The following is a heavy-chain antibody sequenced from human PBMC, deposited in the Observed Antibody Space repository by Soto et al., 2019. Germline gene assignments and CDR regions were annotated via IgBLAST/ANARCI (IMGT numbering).Heavy chain of an antibody. J-gene: IGHJ4*02. CDR1: GFTFRNAR. V-gene: IGHV3-15*07. Sequence: GALGLPCGDSGFTFRNARMNWVRPAPGKGLEWVGRIKSKTDGGTTDYAAPVKGRFTISRDDSKNTLYLQMNSLKTEDTAVYYCTTKKIVATIYYFDYWGQGTLVTVSS. CDR3: TTKKIVATIYYFDY. D-gene: IGHD5-12*01. CDR2: IKSKTDGGTT.